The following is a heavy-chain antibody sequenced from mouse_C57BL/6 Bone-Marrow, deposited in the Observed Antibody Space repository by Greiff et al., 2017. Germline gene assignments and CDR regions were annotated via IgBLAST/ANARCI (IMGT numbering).Heavy chain of an antibody. J-gene: IGHJ4*01. CDR2: IYPGDGDT. D-gene: IGHD1-1*01. Sequence: VQLQQSGAELVKPGASVKISCKASGYAFSSYWMNWVKQRPGKGLEWIGQIYPGDGDTNYNGKFKGKATLTADKSSSTAYMQLSSLTSEDSAVYFCATITTVVATGAMDYWGQGTSVTVSS. CDR3: ATITTVVATGAMDY. V-gene: IGHV1-80*01. CDR1: GYAFSSYW.